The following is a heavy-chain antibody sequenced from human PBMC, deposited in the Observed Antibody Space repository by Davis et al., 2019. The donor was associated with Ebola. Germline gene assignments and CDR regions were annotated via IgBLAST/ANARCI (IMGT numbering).Heavy chain of an antibody. CDR1: GYSFTSYW. CDR3: ARARRYCSGGSCYPRDAFDI. Sequence: GESLKISCKGSGYSFTSYWISWVRQMPGKGLEWMGRIDPSDSYTNYNPSFQGHVTISADKSISTAYLQWSSLKASDTAMYYCARARRYCSGGSCYPRDAFDIWGQGTTVTVSS. CDR2: IDPSDSYT. D-gene: IGHD2-15*01. J-gene: IGHJ3*02. V-gene: IGHV5-10-1*01.